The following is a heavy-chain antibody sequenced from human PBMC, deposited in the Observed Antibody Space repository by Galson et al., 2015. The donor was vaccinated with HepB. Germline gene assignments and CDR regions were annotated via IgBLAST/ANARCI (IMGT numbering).Heavy chain of an antibody. CDR3: AREGLRGYYDSTGYFPFDY. J-gene: IGHJ4*02. V-gene: IGHV1-18*01. CDR1: GYFFTHFG. CDR2: ISADNGNT. D-gene: IGHD3-22*01. Sequence: SVKVSCKASGYFFTHFGINWVRQAPGQGLEWMGWISADNGNTKYAQKFKGRVTMTTDTSTSTAYVEVRSLRSEETAVYFCAREGLRGYYDSTGYFPFDYWGQGSLVTVSS.